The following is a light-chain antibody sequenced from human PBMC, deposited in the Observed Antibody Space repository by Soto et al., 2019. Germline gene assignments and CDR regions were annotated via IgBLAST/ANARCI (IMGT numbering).Light chain of an antibody. V-gene: IGLV2-8*01. CDR3: SAYGSSSPLYV. CDR2: AVS. J-gene: IGLJ1*01. CDR1: SSDVGAYKY. Sequence: QSALTQPPSASGSPGQSVTISCTGTSSDVGAYKYVSWYQQHPGKAPKLMIYAVSERPSGVSDRFSGSKSGNTASLTISGLQAEDEGDYYCSAYGSSSPLYVFGTGTKLTVL.